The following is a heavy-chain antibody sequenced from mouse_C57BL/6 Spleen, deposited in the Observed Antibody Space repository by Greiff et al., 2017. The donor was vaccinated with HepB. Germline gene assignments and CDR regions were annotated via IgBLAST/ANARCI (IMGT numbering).Heavy chain of an antibody. V-gene: IGHV2-2*01. CDR1: GFSLTSYG. J-gene: IGHJ3*01. CDR2: IWSGGST. D-gene: IGHD2-5*01. Sequence: QVQLQQSGPGLVQPSQSLSITCTVSGFSLTSYGVHWVRQSPGKGLEWLGVIWSGGSTDYNAAFISRLSISKDNSKSQVFFKMNSLQADDTAIYYCASPYYSNYEVGFAYWGQGTLVTVSA. CDR3: ASPYYSNYEVGFAY.